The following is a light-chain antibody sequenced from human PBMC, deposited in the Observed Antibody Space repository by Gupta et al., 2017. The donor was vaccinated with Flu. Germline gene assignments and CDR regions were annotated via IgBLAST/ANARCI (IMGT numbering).Light chain of an antibody. V-gene: IGLV1-44*01. CDR1: TSNIGRNT. Sequence: QSLFTQPPSVPGTLGHRFAIPRPVLTSNIGRNTENWYQQSPGAAPKLLIYSDSQRPSGVHDRFSGAKSGTSASLTISGLQSEDEAVYHCAAWDDSLTVYVVFGGGTKLTVL. J-gene: IGLJ2*01. CDR2: SDS. CDR3: AAWDDSLTVYVV.